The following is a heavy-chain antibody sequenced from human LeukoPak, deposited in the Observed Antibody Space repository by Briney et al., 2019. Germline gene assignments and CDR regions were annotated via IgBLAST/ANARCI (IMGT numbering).Heavy chain of an antibody. V-gene: IGHV1-2*02. CDR1: GYTFTGYY. Sequence: GASVKVSCKASGYTFTGYYMHWVRQAPGQGLEWMGWINPNSGGTNYAQKFQGRVTMTRDTSISTAYMELSRLRSDDTAVYYCARDKTGDLVVVAATSLGYYYMDVWGKGTTVTVSS. CDR3: ARDKTGDLVVVAATSLGYYYMDV. J-gene: IGHJ6*03. CDR2: INPNSGGT. D-gene: IGHD2-15*01.